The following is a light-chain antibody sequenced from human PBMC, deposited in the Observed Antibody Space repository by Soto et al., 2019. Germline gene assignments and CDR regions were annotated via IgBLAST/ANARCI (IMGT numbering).Light chain of an antibody. CDR1: SSDVGGYNY. Sequence: QSALTQPASVSGSPGQSITISCTGTSSDVGGYNYVSWYQLHPGKGPKLMIYEVTNRPSGVSNRFSGSKSGNTASLTISGLQAEDEADYYCSSYTSNTTLDLFGGGTKLTVL. J-gene: IGLJ2*01. V-gene: IGLV2-14*01. CDR2: EVT. CDR3: SSYTSNTTLDL.